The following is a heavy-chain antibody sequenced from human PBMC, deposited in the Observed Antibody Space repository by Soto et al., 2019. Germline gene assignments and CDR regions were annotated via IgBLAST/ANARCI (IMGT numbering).Heavy chain of an antibody. D-gene: IGHD3-16*02. CDR2: IWYDGSNK. V-gene: IGHV3-33*01. CDR1: GFTFSSYG. Sequence: PGGSLRLSCAASGFTFSSYGMHWVRQAPGKGLEWVAVIWYDGSNKYYADSVKGRFTISRDNSKNTLYLQMNSLRAEDTAVYYCARDGAFGGVIVWYYFDYWGQGTLVTVSS. J-gene: IGHJ4*02. CDR3: ARDGAFGGVIVWYYFDY.